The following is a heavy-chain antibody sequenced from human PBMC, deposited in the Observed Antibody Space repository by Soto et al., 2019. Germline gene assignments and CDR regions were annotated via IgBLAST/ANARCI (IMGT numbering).Heavy chain of an antibody. D-gene: IGHD6-13*01. Sequence: GESRKISCKGSGDSFTSYWIGWGRQMPGKGLEWMGIIYPGDSDTRYSPSFQGQVTISADKSISTAYLQWSSLKASDTAMYYCARREAGTEPESSSWFDYWGQGTLVTVSS. CDR2: IYPGDSDT. J-gene: IGHJ4*02. V-gene: IGHV5-51*01. CDR3: ARREAGTEPESSSWFDY. CDR1: GDSFTSYW.